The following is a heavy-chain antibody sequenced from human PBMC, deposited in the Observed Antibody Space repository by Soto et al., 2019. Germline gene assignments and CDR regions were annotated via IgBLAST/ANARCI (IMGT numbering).Heavy chain of an antibody. V-gene: IGHV3-21*01. CDR1: GVTFSTGS. D-gene: IGHD2-2*02. CDR2: RSSRSDS. J-gene: IGHJ6*02. CDR3: AREYTAWPLAYGLDV. Sequence: GGSLRLSCGVSGVTFSTGSINWVRQAPGKGLEWVSSRSSRSDSYYADSVKGRFTISRDNAKTSVSLQIHSLRAEDTAVSYCAREYTAWPLAYGLDVWGQGTTVTVSS.